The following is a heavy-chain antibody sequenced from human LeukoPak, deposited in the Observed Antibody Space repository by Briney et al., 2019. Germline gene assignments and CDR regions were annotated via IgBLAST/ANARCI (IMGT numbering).Heavy chain of an antibody. CDR1: GGSFRAYF. D-gene: IGHD5-18*01. CDR3: ARNKGRYSYGFDY. Sequence: SETLSLTCAVHGGSFRAYFWSWIRQPPGKGLEWIGYIYYSGSTNYNPSLKSRVTISVDTSKNQFSLKLSSVTAADTAVYYCARNKGRYSYGFDYWGQGTLVTVSS. V-gene: IGHV4-59*01. CDR2: IYYSGST. J-gene: IGHJ4*02.